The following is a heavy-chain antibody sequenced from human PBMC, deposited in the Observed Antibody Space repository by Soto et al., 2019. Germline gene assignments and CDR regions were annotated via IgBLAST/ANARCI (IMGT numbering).Heavy chain of an antibody. CDR3: ARDYYDSSGSFGMDV. CDR1: GFTFSSYA. V-gene: IGHV3-30-3*01. D-gene: IGHD3-22*01. Sequence: GGSLRLSCAASGFTFSSYAMHWVRQAPGKGLEWVAVISYDGSNKYYADSVKGRFTISRDNSKNTLYLQMNSLRAEDTAVYYCARDYYDSSGSFGMDVWGQGTTVTVSS. CDR2: ISYDGSNK. J-gene: IGHJ6*02.